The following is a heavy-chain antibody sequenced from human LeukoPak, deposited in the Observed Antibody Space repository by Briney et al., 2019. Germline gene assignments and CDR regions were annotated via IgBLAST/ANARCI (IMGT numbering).Heavy chain of an antibody. CDR2: IYSGGST. D-gene: IGHD3-10*01. CDR1: GFTVRSNY. CDR3: AIQLWSGELSHFDH. J-gene: IGHJ4*02. Sequence: GGSLRLSCAASGFTVRSNYMSWVREAPGKGLEWVSVIYSGGSTSYAASVQGRFTTSTADSKNTPLFQMNSLRGEDTAAYYSAIQLWSGELSHFDHWGQGTLVTVSS. V-gene: IGHV3-53*01.